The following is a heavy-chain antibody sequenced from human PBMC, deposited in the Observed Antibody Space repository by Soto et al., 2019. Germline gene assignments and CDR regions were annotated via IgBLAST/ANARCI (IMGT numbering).Heavy chain of an antibody. CDR1: GYTFTGSY. CDR2: INPNNGGT. Sequence: QVQLVQSGAEVKKPGASVKVSCKAAGYTFTGSYIHWVRQAPGQGLEWMGWINPNNGGTDSAQKFQGRVTMTRDTAISTASMELSRLRSDDTAIYYCARVGDILFWFGNWGQGTLVTVSS. D-gene: IGHD3-10*01. V-gene: IGHV1-2*02. CDR3: ARVGDILFWFGN. J-gene: IGHJ4*02.